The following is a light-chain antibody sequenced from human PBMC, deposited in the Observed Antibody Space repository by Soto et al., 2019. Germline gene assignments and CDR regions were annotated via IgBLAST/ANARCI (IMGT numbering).Light chain of an antibody. Sequence: QSVLTQPPSVSGAPGQRVTISCTGSSSNIGAGYDVHWYQQLPGTAPKLLMYGNSNRPSGVPDRFSGSKSGTSASLAITGLQADDEADYYCQSYDSSPSGSVVFGGGTKVTVL. CDR3: QSYDSSPSGSVV. J-gene: IGLJ2*01. CDR2: GNS. V-gene: IGLV1-40*01. CDR1: SSNIGAGYD.